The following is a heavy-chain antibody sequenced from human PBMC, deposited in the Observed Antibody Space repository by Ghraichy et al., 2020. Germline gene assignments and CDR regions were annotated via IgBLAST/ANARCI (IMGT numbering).Heavy chain of an antibody. CDR2: IRYDGSNK. Sequence: GGSLRLSCAASGFTFSSYGMNWVRQAPGKGLEWVAFIRYDGSNKYYADSVKGRFTISRDNSKNTLDLQMNSLRTEDTAVYYCAKEVDNVVRGVFDYGGEGTPFTVSP. D-gene: IGHD3-10*01. CDR1: GFTFSSYG. CDR3: AKEVDNVVRGVFDY. V-gene: IGHV3-30*02. J-gene: IGHJ4*02.